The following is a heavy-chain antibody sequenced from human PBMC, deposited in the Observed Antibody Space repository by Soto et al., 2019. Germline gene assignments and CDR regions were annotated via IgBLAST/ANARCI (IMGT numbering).Heavy chain of an antibody. D-gene: IGHD2-2*01. CDR1: GYSFTSYW. Sequence: PGESLKISCKGSGYSFTSYWISWVRQMPGKGLEWMGRIDPSDSYTNYSPSFQGHVTISADKSISTAYLQWSSLKASDTAMYYCARRANDHIVVVPAAMPQRPEHYYYYGMDVWGQGTTVTVSS. CDR3: ARRANDHIVVVPAAMPQRPEHYYYYGMDV. CDR2: IDPSDSYT. J-gene: IGHJ6*02. V-gene: IGHV5-10-1*01.